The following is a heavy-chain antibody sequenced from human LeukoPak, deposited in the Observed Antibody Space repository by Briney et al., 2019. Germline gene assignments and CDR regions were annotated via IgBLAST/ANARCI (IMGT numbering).Heavy chain of an antibody. CDR2: ISSSGSTI. V-gene: IGHV3-48*01. D-gene: IGHD3-10*01. CDR1: GFTFDDYG. Sequence: GRSLRLSCAASGFTFDDYGMSWVRQAPGKGLEWVSYISSSGSTIYYADSVKGRFTISRDNAKNSLYLQMNSLRAEDTAVYYCAALWFGENYWGEGTLVTVSS. CDR3: AALWFGENY. J-gene: IGHJ4*02.